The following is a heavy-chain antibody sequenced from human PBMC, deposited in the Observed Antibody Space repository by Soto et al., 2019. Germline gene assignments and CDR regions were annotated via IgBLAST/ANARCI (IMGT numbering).Heavy chain of an antibody. Sequence: SETLSLTCTVSVGSISSYYWSWIRQPPGKGLEWIGYIYYSGSTNYNPSLKSRVTISVDTSKNQFSLKLSSVTAADTAVYYCARSVGQFFDYWGQGTLVTVSS. CDR1: VGSISSYY. J-gene: IGHJ4*02. CDR2: IYYSGST. CDR3: ARSVGQFFDY. V-gene: IGHV4-59*01.